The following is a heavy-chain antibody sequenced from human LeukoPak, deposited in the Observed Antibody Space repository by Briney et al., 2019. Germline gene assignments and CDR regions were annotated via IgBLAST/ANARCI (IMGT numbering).Heavy chain of an antibody. CDR2: LYSDGST. Sequence: GGSLRLSCAASGFTVSSCYMSWVRQAPGKGLEWVSVLYSDGSTYYADSVKGRFTISRDNSRNTLFLQMNNLRAEDTAFYYCARAAYDSNGYTANHDYWGQGTLVTVSS. CDR3: ARAAYDSNGYTANHDY. V-gene: IGHV3-53*01. CDR1: GFTVSSCY. J-gene: IGHJ4*02. D-gene: IGHD3-22*01.